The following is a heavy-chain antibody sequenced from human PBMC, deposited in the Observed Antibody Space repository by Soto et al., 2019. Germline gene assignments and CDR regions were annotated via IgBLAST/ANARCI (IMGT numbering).Heavy chain of an antibody. V-gene: IGHV1-18*01. Sequence: GASVKVSCKASGYTFTSYGISWVRQAPGQGLEWMGWISAYNGNTNYAQKLQGRVTMTTDTSTSTAYMELRSLRSDDTAVYYCAREEERSGWRYSYYYYGMDVWGQGTTVTVSS. D-gene: IGHD1-1*01. CDR1: GYTFTSYG. J-gene: IGHJ6*02. CDR2: ISAYNGNT. CDR3: AREEERSGWRYSYYYYGMDV.